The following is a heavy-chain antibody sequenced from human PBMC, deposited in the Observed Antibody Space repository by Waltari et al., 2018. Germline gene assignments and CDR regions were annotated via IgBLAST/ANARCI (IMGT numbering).Heavy chain of an antibody. J-gene: IGHJ4*02. CDR3: AGDRAIGLFFDY. V-gene: IGHV4-4*02. CDR2: VHHSGKT. CDR1: GDSVSGNYW. Sequence: QVQLQASGQGLVKPSGTLSLTCAVPGDSVSGNYWWSWVRQSPGKGLEWIGQVHHSGKTHYNPSIQSRVTISVDSPKNHFSLTLKSVTAADTAVYYCAGDRAIGLFFDYWGRGTLVTVSS. D-gene: IGHD2-2*01.